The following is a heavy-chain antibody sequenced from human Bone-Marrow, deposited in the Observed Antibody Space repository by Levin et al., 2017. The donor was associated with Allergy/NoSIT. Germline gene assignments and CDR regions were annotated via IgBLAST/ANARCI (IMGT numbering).Heavy chain of an antibody. CDR3: VRGKGLVGATDYYNEGVDV. J-gene: IGHJ6*02. V-gene: IGHV3-21*01. CDR2: ITSFSTYI. Sequence: AGGSLRLSCAASGFTFNSYSMNWVRQAPGKGLEWVSSITSFSTYIDYADSVKGRFTISRDNAKSSLLLQMTGLRAEETAVYYCVRGKGLVGATDYYNEGVDVWGQGTRVTVSS. D-gene: IGHD1-26*01. CDR1: GFTFNSYS.